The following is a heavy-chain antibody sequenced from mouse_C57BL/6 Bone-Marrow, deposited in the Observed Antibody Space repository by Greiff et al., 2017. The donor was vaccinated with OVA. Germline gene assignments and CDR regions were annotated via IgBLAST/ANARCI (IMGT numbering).Heavy chain of an antibody. Sequence: QVQLQQPGAELVKPGASVKMSCKASGYTFTSYWITWVKQRPGQGLEWIGDIYPGSGSTNYNEKFKSKATLTVDTSSSTAYMQLSSLTSEDSAVYYCARRGICFYYFDYWGQGTTLTVSS. CDR3: ARRGICFYYFDY. V-gene: IGHV1-55*01. CDR1: GYTFTSYW. CDR2: IYPGSGST. J-gene: IGHJ2*01.